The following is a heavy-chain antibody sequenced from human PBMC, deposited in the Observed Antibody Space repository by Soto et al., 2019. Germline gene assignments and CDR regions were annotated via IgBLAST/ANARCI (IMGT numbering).Heavy chain of an antibody. V-gene: IGHV5-51*01. J-gene: IGHJ4*02. CDR3: ARLGYCSGGSCYPDY. CDR2: IYPDDSDA. Sequence: GESLKISCKASGYSFATYWIAWVRQMPGKGLEWTGIIYPDDSDARYSPSLQGQVTISADKSISAAYLQWSSLEASDTAIYYCARLGYCSGGSCYPDYWGQGTQVTVSS. D-gene: IGHD2-15*01. CDR1: GYSFATYW.